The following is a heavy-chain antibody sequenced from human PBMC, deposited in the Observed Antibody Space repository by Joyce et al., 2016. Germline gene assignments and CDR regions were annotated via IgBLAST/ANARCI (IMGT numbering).Heavy chain of an antibody. D-gene: IGHD6-13*01. V-gene: IGHV4-59*01. CDR2: IFYTGST. J-gene: IGHJ4*02. CDR1: GDSIGTYY. CDR3: ARVGSSWSFGY. Sequence: QVQLQESGPGLVKPSETLSLTCTVSGDSIGTYYWNWIRQPPGKGLEWIGYIFYTGSTNYNPSLMSRVTMSVDMSKNQFSLNLNSVTAADTAVYYCARVGSSWSFGYWGQGTLVTVSS.